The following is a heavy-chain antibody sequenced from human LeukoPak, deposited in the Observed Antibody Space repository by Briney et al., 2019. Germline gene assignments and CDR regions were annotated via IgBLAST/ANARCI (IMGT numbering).Heavy chain of an antibody. CDR1: GFTFSRYW. Sequence: GGSLRLSCAASGFTFSRYWMHWVRQAPGKGLEWLSYISSSGSTIYYADSVKGRFTVSRDNAKNSLYLQMNSLGAEDMALYYRAREGAGIMVRGVILDYWGQGALVTVSS. CDR3: AREGAGIMVRGVILDY. V-gene: IGHV3-48*03. D-gene: IGHD3-10*01. CDR2: ISSSGSTI. J-gene: IGHJ4*02.